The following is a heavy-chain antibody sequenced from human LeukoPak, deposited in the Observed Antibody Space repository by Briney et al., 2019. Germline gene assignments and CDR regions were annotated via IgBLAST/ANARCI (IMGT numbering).Heavy chain of an antibody. J-gene: IGHJ4*02. Sequence: SETLSLTCAVSGGPFSGYFWSWIRQSSGKGLEWIGEIHNSGTTNYNSSLNSRVTISEDTSKNQFYLNLSSVTAADTAVYYCARRYYYNLGSFPFDFWGQGTLVAVSS. D-gene: IGHD3-10*01. V-gene: IGHV4-34*01. CDR1: GGPFSGYF. CDR3: ARRYYYNLGSFPFDF. CDR2: IHNSGTT.